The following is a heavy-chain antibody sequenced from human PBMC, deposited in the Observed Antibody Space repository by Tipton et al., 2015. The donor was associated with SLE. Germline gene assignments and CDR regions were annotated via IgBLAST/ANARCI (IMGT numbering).Heavy chain of an antibody. V-gene: IGHV4-59*01. J-gene: IGHJ4*02. D-gene: IGHD1-26*01. CDR1: GGSISSYH. Sequence: GLVKPSETLSLTCTVSGGSISSYHWSWIRQSPGKGLEWIGDISYSGSSNYKTSLKSRVTISTDSSKNQFFLNLNSVTTVDTAVYYCARAYSEGWSYFDFWGPGTLVIVSS. CDR2: ISYSGSS. CDR3: ARAYSEGWSYFDF.